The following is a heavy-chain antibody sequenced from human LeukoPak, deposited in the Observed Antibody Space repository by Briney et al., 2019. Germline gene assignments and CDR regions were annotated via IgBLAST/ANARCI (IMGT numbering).Heavy chain of an antibody. D-gene: IGHD1-26*01. CDR1: GGSFSGYY. V-gene: IGHV4-34*01. CDR2: INHSGNT. CDR3: ARGLSLVGATNDY. J-gene: IGHJ4*02. Sequence: PSETLSLTCAVYGGSFSGYYWSWIRQPPGKGLEWIGEINHSGNTNYNPSLKSRVTISVDTSKNQFSLKLSSVTAADTAVNYCARGLSLVGATNDYWGQGTLVTVSS.